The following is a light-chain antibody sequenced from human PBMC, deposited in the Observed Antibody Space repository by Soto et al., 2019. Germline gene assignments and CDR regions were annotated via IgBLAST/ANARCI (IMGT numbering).Light chain of an antibody. V-gene: IGKV3-11*01. Sequence: EIVLTQSPVTLSLSPGERATLSCRASQSISSSLAWYQQKPGQAPRLLIYNAANRATGIPARFSGSGSGTDFTLTSSSLEPEDFAVYYCQQRSNWPRTFGQGTKVEIK. CDR1: QSISSS. CDR2: NAA. CDR3: QQRSNWPRT. J-gene: IGKJ1*01.